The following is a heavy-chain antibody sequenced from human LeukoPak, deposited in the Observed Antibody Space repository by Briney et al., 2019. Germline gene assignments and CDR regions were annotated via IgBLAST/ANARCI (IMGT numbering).Heavy chain of an antibody. V-gene: IGHV1-69*13. J-gene: IGHJ3*02. Sequence: ASVKVSCKASGGTFSSYAISWVRQAPGQGLEWMGGIIPIFGTANYAQKFQGRVTITADESTSTAYMELSSLRSEDTAVYYCARSVPAASSAVPHGAFDIWGQGTMVTVSS. CDR3: ARSVPAASSAVPHGAFDI. CDR2: IIPIFGTA. D-gene: IGHD6-25*01. CDR1: GGTFSSYA.